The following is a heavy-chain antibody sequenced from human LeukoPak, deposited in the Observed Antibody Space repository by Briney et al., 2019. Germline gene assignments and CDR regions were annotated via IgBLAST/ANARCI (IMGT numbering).Heavy chain of an antibody. Sequence: PGGSLRLSCVASGITFTGNWHWVRQASGKGLEWVGRIRSKANSYATAYAASVKGRFTISRDDSKNTAYLQMNSLKTEDTAVYYCTRRGYCTNGVCYQDYWGQGTLVTVSS. CDR3: TRRGYCTNGVCYQDY. J-gene: IGHJ4*02. D-gene: IGHD2-8*01. CDR1: GITFTGN. CDR2: IRSKANSYAT. V-gene: IGHV3-73*01.